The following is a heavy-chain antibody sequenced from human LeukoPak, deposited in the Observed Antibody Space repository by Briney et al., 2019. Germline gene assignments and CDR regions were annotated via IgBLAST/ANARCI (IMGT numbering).Heavy chain of an antibody. J-gene: IGHJ3*02. CDR2: IIPIFGTA. V-gene: IGHV1-69*05. CDR1: GGTFSSYA. Sequence: ASVKVSCKASGGTFSSYAISWVRQAPGQGLEWMGRIIPIFGTANYAQKFQGRVTTTTDESTSTAYMELSSLRSEDTAVYYCARTGCSGGSCYLGAFDIWGQGTMVTVSS. D-gene: IGHD2-15*01. CDR3: ARTGCSGGSCYLGAFDI.